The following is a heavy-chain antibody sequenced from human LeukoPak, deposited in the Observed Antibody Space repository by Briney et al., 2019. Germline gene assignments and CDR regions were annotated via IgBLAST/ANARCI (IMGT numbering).Heavy chain of an antibody. Sequence: ASVKVSCKAPGYIFTSNYIHWVRQAPGQGLEWMGMIHPRDGSTSYAQRFQDRVTVTRDTSTSTVHMELSGLRSEDTAVYYCARDQEGFDYWGQGTQVTVSS. CDR3: ARDQEGFDY. J-gene: IGHJ4*02. CDR1: GYIFTSNY. V-gene: IGHV1-46*01. CDR2: IHPRDGST.